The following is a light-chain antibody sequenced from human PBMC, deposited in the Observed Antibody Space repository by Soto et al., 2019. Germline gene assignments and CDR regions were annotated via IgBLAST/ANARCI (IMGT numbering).Light chain of an antibody. Sequence: DIQMTQSPSTLSASVEDRATITCRASQSISSWLAWYQQKPGKAPKLLIYDASSLESGVPSRFSGSGSGTEFTLTISSLQPDDFATYYCQQYNSYSTFGQGTKV. CDR2: DAS. V-gene: IGKV1-5*01. J-gene: IGKJ1*01. CDR1: QSISSW. CDR3: QQYNSYST.